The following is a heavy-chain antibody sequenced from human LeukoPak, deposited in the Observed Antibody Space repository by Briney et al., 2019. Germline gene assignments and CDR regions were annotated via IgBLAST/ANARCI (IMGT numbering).Heavy chain of an antibody. CDR1: GGSVSSGSYY. D-gene: IGHD1-26*01. CDR3: ARVFSYTSSYLGYYYGMDV. J-gene: IGHJ6*02. Sequence: PSETLSLTCTVSGGSVSSGSYYWTWIRQPPGKGLQWIGYIYYTGSTNYKPSLKSRVSISIDRSKSQFSLKLTFVTAADTAVYYCARVFSYTSSYLGYYYGMDVWGQGTTVTVSS. V-gene: IGHV4-61*01. CDR2: IYYTGST.